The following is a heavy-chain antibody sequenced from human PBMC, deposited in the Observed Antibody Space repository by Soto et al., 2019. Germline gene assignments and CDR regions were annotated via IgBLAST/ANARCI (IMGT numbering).Heavy chain of an antibody. J-gene: IGHJ6*02. V-gene: IGHV1-2*02. CDR1: GDPFTGPY. Sequence: GAAVKVSCKASGDPFTGPYIYWVRQAPGQGLEWMGWINPSSGGTEFAEKFQGRVTVTRDTSIRTVFLELNSLTSDDTGVYFCVRDFRTYRPGVDVCGQGPEVTVYS. D-gene: IGHD2-2*01. CDR2: INPSSGGT. CDR3: VRDFRTYRPGVDV.